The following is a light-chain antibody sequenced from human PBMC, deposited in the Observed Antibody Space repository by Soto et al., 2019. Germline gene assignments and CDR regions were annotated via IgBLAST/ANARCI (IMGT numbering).Light chain of an antibody. J-gene: IGKJ5*01. CDR1: QTVRNNY. CDR2: DAS. CDR3: QHRSEWPVS. V-gene: IGKV3D-20*02. Sequence: ELVLTQSKGTLSLSPGEGATISCIASQTVRNNYLAWYQQKPGQAPRLLIYDASSRATGIPDRFSGGGSGTDFTLTISRLEPEDFAVYYCQHRSEWPVSFGQGTRLEIK.